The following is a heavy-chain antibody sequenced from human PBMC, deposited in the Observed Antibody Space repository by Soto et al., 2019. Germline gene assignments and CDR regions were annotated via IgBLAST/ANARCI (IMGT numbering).Heavy chain of an antibody. J-gene: IGHJ4*02. CDR3: AREYYYESNGWLRPFDY. Sequence: GGSLRLSCAASGFTLSDYSMNWVRQAPGKGLEWVSSSRRSSTLLYYADSVKGRFTISRDTAKNSLYLQMNSLRAEDTAVYYCAREYYYESNGWLRPFDYWGQGTLVTVSS. CDR2: SRRSSTLL. V-gene: IGHV3-21*06. D-gene: IGHD3-22*01. CDR1: GFTLSDYS.